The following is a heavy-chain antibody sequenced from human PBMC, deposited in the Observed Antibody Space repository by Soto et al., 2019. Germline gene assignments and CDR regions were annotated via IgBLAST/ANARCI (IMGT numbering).Heavy chain of an antibody. CDR1: VFTFSNYG. V-gene: IGHV3-30*02. J-gene: IGHJ6*02. D-gene: IGHD3-3*01. CDR3: TKRRNVLRFLEWSSGMEV. CDR2: ISDDGSNK. Sequence: GSLRISCAASVFTFSNYGMHWVRQAPGKGLEWVAFISDDGSNKYYADSMKGRFTMSRDNSKRTLYLQMSSLRVEDTAVYYCTKRRNVLRFLEWSSGMEVWGQGTTVTVSS.